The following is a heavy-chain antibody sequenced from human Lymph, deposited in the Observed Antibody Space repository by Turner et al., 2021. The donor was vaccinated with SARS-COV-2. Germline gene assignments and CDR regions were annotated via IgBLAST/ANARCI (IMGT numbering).Heavy chain of an antibody. CDR1: GYTLTELS. CDR2: FDPEDGET. J-gene: IGHJ4*02. D-gene: IGHD1-1*01. Sequence: QVQLVQSGAEVKKPGASVKVSCKVSGYTLTELSIHWVRQAPGKGLEWMGCFDPEDGETIYAQKFQGRGTMTEDTSTDTAYMELSSLRSEDTAVYYCATLKSNWKILTGRYYFDFWGQGTLVTVSS. CDR3: ATLKSNWKILTGRYYFDF. V-gene: IGHV1-24*01.